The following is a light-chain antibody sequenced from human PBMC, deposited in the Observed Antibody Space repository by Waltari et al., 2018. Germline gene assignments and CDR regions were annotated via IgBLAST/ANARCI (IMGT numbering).Light chain of an antibody. CDR1: QGIRND. Sequence: DIQMTQSPSSLSASVGDRVTIPCRASQGIRNDLGWYQQKPGKAPKRLVYAASILQSGVPSRFSGSGSGTEFTLTINTLQPEDFAIYYCQQRGNWPSGYTFGQGTKLEIK. J-gene: IGKJ2*01. V-gene: IGKV1-17*01. CDR3: QQRGNWPSGYT. CDR2: AAS.